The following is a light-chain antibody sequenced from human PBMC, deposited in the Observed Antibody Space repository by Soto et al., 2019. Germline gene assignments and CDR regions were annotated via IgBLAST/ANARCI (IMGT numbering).Light chain of an antibody. CDR2: GAS. Sequence: ETVMTQSPATLSVSPGERATLSCRASQSISSDLAWYQHKPGQAPRLLIYGASTTATGIPVRFSGSGSGTEFTLTISSLQSEDFAVYYCQQYNNWPRTFCQGTKLEIK. V-gene: IGKV3-15*01. CDR3: QQYNNWPRT. J-gene: IGKJ2*01. CDR1: QSISSD.